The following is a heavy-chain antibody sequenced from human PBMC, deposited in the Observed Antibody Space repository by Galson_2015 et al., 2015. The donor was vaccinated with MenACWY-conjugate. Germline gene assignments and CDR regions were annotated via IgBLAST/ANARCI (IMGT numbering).Heavy chain of an antibody. CDR1: GFPFSGYW. D-gene: IGHD4-17*01. CDR2: IKQDGSEK. J-gene: IGHJ3*01. CDR3: ARDHPSIYGIAWDLFEL. Sequence: SLRLSCAASGFPFSGYWMAWVRQAPGKGLEWVANIKQDGSEKYYVDSVKGRFTISRDNAKNSLYLEMNSLRAEDTAVYYCARDHPSIYGIAWDLFELWGQGTMVTVSS. V-gene: IGHV3-7*03.